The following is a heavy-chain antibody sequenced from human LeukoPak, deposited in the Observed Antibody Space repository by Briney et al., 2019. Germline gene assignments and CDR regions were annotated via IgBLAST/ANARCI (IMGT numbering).Heavy chain of an antibody. CDR2: FGGGGNT. CDR1: GFTFSTYA. D-gene: IGHD1-14*01. J-gene: IGHJ4*02. V-gene: IGHV3-23*01. Sequence: PGGSLRLSCAASGFTFSTYAMSWVRQAPGTGLEWVSAFGGGGNTYYADSVKGRFTISRDNSKNTLYLQMNSLRVEDTAVYYCAGNGTGTKSFDYWGKGTLVTVS. CDR3: AGNGTGTKSFDY.